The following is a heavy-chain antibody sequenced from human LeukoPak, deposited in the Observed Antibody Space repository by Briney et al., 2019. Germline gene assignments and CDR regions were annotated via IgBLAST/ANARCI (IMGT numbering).Heavy chain of an antibody. Sequence: SETLSLTCTVSGGSNSSYYWSWIRQPPGKGLEWIGYIYYSGSTNYNPSLKSRVTISVDTSKNQFSLKLSSVTAANTAVYYCARDAEGVHYFDYWGQGTLVTVSS. J-gene: IGHJ4*02. CDR2: IYYSGST. V-gene: IGHV4-59*01. CDR1: GGSNSSYY. CDR3: ARDAEGVHYFDY.